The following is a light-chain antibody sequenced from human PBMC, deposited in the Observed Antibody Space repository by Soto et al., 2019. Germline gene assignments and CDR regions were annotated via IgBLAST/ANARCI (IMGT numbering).Light chain of an antibody. Sequence: QSALTQPPSASGSPGQSVTISCTGTSSDVGGYKYVSWYQQHPGKAPKLMIFEVNKRPSGVPDRVSGSKSGNTASLTVSGLQAEYESDYYFRSYAGINNLGVFGTGTKLTVL. CDR2: EVN. CDR3: RSYAGINNLGV. J-gene: IGLJ1*01. CDR1: SSDVGGYKY. V-gene: IGLV2-8*01.